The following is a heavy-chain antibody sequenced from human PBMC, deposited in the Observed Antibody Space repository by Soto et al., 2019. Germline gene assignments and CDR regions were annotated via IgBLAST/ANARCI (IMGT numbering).Heavy chain of an antibody. Sequence: QVQLVQSGAEVKKPGSSVKVSCTASGGTFSSYTISWVRQAPGQGLEWMGRFIPILGIANYAQKFQGRVTITADKSTSTAYMELSSLRSEDTAVYYCARRTQWLVPTDNYYGMDVWGQGTTVTVSS. CDR1: GGTFSSYT. CDR2: FIPILGIA. V-gene: IGHV1-69*02. CDR3: ARRTQWLVPTDNYYGMDV. J-gene: IGHJ6*02. D-gene: IGHD6-19*01.